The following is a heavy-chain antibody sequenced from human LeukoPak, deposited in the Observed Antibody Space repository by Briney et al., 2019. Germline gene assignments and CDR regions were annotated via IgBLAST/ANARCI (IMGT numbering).Heavy chain of an antibody. CDR2: IRYDGSNK. V-gene: IGHV3-30*02. J-gene: IGHJ4*02. CDR3: ARAPTFSGWFDY. CDR1: GFTFSSYG. D-gene: IGHD6-19*01. Sequence: GGSLRLSCAASGFTFSSYGMHWVRQAPGKGLEWEAFIRYDGSNKYYADSVKGRFTISRDNAKNSLYLQMNSLRVEDTAVNYCARAPTFSGWFDYWGQGTLVTVSS.